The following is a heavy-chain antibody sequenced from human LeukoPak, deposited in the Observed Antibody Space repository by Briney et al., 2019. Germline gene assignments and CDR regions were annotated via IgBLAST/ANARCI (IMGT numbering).Heavy chain of an antibody. CDR1: GYTFTSYG. Sequence: ASVKVSCKASGYTFTSYGISWVRQAPGQGLEWMGWISAYNGNTNYAQKLQGRVTMTTDTSTSTAYMDLRSLRSDDTAVYYCARVIPVADPDAFDILVQGTMVTVSS. D-gene: IGHD6-19*01. V-gene: IGHV1-18*01. CDR3: ARVIPVADPDAFDI. J-gene: IGHJ3*02. CDR2: ISAYNGNT.